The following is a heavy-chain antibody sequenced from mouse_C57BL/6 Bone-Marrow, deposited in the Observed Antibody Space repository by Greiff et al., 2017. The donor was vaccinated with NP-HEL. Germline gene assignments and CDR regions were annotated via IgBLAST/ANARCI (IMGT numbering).Heavy chain of an antibody. Sequence: EVHLVESGGGLVQPGGSMKLSCVASGFTFSNYWMNWVRQSPEKGLEWVAQIRLKSDNYATHYAESVKGRFTISRDDSKSSVYLQMNNLRAEDTGIYYCTLTGTGFAYWGQGTLVTVSA. D-gene: IGHD4-1*01. CDR2: IRLKSDNYAT. V-gene: IGHV6-3*01. CDR3: TLTGTGFAY. CDR1: GFTFSNYW. J-gene: IGHJ3*01.